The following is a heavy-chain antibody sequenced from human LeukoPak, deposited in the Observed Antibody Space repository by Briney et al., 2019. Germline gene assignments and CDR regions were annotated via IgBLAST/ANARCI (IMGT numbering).Heavy chain of an antibody. CDR3: ARGAGDYFGGLGGYYYYYMDV. Sequence: SETLSLTCTVSGGSISSGSYYWSWIRQPAGKGLEWIGRIYTSGSTNYNPSLKSRVAISVDTSKNQFSLKLSSVTAADTAVYYCARGAGDYFGGLGGYYYYYMDVWGKGTTVTISS. J-gene: IGHJ6*03. CDR2: IYTSGST. V-gene: IGHV4-61*02. D-gene: IGHD4-17*01. CDR1: GGSISSGSYY.